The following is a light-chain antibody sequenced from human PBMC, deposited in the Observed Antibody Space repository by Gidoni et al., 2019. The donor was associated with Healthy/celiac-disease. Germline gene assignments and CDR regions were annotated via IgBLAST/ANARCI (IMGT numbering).Light chain of an antibody. Sequence: SYVLTQPPSVSVAPGQTARITCGGNNIGSKSGHWYQQKPGQAPVLVVYDDSDRPSGLPERFSGSNSGNTATLTSSRVEAGDEADYYCQVWDSSSDHPVVFGGGTKLTVL. CDR3: QVWDSSSDHPVV. CDR1: NIGSKS. CDR2: DDS. V-gene: IGLV3-21*02. J-gene: IGLJ2*01.